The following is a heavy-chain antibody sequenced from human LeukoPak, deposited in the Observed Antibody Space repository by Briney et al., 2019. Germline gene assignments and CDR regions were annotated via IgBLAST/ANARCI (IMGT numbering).Heavy chain of an antibody. CDR1: GFTFSSYA. Sequence: GVSLRLSCAASGFTFSSYAMSWVRQAPGKGLEWVSAISGSGGSTYYADSVKGRFTISRDNSKNTLYLQMNSLRAEDTAVYYCAKLGGILTGYYPFDYWGQGTLVTVSS. CDR2: ISGSGGST. CDR3: AKLGGILTGYYPFDY. D-gene: IGHD3-9*01. J-gene: IGHJ4*02. V-gene: IGHV3-23*01.